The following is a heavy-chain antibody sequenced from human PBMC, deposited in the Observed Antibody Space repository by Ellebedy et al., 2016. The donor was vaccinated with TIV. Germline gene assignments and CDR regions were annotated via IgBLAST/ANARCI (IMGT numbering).Heavy chain of an antibody. CDR1: GFTFSSYW. CDR2: IKQDGSEK. D-gene: IGHD6-13*01. V-gene: IGHV3-7*01. Sequence: LSLTCAASGFTFSSYWMSWVRQAPGKGLEWVANIKQDGSEKYYVDSVKGRFTISRDNAKNSLYLQMNSLRAEDTAVYYCARAPITAAGLLDYWGQGTLVTVSS. J-gene: IGHJ4*02. CDR3: ARAPITAAGLLDY.